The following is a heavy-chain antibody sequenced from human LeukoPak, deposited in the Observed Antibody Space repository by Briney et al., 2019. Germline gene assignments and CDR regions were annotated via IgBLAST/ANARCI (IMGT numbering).Heavy chain of an antibody. CDR3: AREGGENLPAAMRWFDP. D-gene: IGHD2-2*01. V-gene: IGHV1-2*02. Sequence: ASVKVSCKASGYTFTGYYMHWVRQAPGQGLEWMGWINPNSGGTNYAQKFQGRVTMTRDTSIRTAYMELSRLRSDDTAVYYCAREGGENLPAAMRWFDPWGQGTLVTVSS. J-gene: IGHJ5*02. CDR2: INPNSGGT. CDR1: GYTFTGYY.